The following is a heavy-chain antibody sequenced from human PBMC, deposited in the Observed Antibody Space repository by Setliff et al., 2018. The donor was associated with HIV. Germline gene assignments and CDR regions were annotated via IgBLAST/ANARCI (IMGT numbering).Heavy chain of an antibody. CDR1: GFTFSSYT. V-gene: IGHV3-21*01. J-gene: IGHJ4*02. CDR3: AREDVYYYDSEGYYLLEY. D-gene: IGHD3-22*01. Sequence: GALKISCAASGFTFSSYTMNWVRQAPGKGLEWVSSISSDSTDIYYADSMKGRFTISRDNAKNSLYLQMSSLGAEDTAVYYCAREDVYYYDSEGYYLLEYWGQGTPVTVSS. CDR2: ISSDSTDI.